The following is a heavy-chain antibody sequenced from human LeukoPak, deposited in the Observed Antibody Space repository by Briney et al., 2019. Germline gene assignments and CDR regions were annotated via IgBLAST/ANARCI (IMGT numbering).Heavy chain of an antibody. CDR1: GFTFSNYA. V-gene: IGHV3-23*01. D-gene: IGHD5-24*01. CDR2: IGGVAGSA. J-gene: IGHJ4*02. CDR3: AKGRGDGSNRDGFFDY. Sequence: PGGSLRLSCAASGFTFSNYAMSWVRQAPGKGLEWVSGIGGVAGSAYYADSVKGRFTISRDNSNNTLYLQMNSLRVEDTAAYYCAKGRGDGSNRDGFFDYWGQGTLVTVSS.